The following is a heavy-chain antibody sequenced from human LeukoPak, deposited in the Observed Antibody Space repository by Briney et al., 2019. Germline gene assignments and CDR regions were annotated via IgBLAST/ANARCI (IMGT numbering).Heavy chain of an antibody. CDR3: ARHHFDC. CDR2: IKPDGSDK. CDR1: GFTFSSYA. J-gene: IGHJ4*02. V-gene: IGHV3-7*01. Sequence: GGSLRLSCAASGFTFSSYAMSWVRQAPGKGLEWVANIKPDGSDKYYVDSVKGRFTISRDNAKNSLYLQMNSLRAEDTAVYYCARHHFDCWGQGTLVTVSS.